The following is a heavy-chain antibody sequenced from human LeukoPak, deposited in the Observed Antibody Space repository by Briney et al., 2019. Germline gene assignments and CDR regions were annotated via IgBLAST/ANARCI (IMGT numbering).Heavy chain of an antibody. J-gene: IGHJ4*02. CDR2: IKQDGSEK. D-gene: IGHD6-19*01. V-gene: IGHV3-7*01. Sequence: GGSLRLSCAASGFTFSSYWMSWVRQAPGKGLEWVANIKQDGSEKYYVDSVKGRFTISRDNAKNSLYPQMNSLRAGDTAVYYCARIPIAVAGTFDYWGQGTLVTVSS. CDR1: GFTFSSYW. CDR3: ARIPIAVAGTFDY.